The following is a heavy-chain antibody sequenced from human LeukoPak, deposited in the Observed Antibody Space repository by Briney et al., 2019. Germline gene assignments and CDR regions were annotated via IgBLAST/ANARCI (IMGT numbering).Heavy chain of an antibody. V-gene: IGHV3-49*04. Sequence: GGSLRLSCTGSGFTFGDYAMSWVRQAPGKGLEWIVFIRSKTSGGTTAYAASVQGRFTISRDDSKSIADLQMSSLKTEETAVYYCTRGQMQVGPYDGIDVCGEGATVTVSS. CDR2: IRSKTSGGTT. CDR1: GFTFGDYA. D-gene: IGHD2-15*01. CDR3: TRGQMQVGPYDGIDV. J-gene: IGHJ6*04.